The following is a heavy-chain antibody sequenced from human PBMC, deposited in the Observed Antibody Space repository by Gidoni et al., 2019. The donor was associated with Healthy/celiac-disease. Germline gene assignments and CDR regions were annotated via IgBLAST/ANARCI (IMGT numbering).Heavy chain of an antibody. V-gene: IGHV3-21*01. Sequence: EVQLVESGGGLVKPGGSLRLSCAASGFTFSSYSMNWVRQAPGKGLEWVSSISSSSSYIYYADSVKGRFTISRDNAKNSLYLQMNSLRAEDTAVYYCARCPNTWELLAYYYYMDVWGKGTTVTVSS. CDR3: ARCPNTWELLAYYYYMDV. D-gene: IGHD1-26*01. CDR2: ISSSSSYI. CDR1: GFTFSSYS. J-gene: IGHJ6*03.